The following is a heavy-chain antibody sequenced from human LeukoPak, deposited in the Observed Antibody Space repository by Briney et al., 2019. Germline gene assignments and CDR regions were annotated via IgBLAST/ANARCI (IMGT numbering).Heavy chain of an antibody. V-gene: IGHV1-18*01. D-gene: IGHD3-22*01. CDR2: ISAYNGNT. CDR3: ARGGPPGYYYDSSGHLIY. CDR1: GYTFTSYG. Sequence: ASVKVSCKASGYTFTSYGISWVRQAPGQGLEWMGWISAYNGNTNYAQELQGRVTMTTDTSTSTAYMELRSLRSDDTAVYYCARGGPPGYYYDSSGHLIYWGQGTLVTVSS. J-gene: IGHJ4*02.